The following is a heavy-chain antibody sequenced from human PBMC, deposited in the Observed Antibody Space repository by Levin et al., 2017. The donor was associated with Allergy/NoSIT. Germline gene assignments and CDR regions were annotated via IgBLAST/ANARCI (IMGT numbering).Heavy chain of an antibody. CDR3: ARGHSTSGFDN. V-gene: IGHV4-34*01. CDR2: INHSGDA. D-gene: IGHD4-11*01. J-gene: IGHJ4*02. CDR1: GGSFSGYY. Sequence: PGGSLRLSCAVNGGSFSGYYWSWIRQPPGKGLEWIGEINHSGDANYNPSLKSRVTTSVDTSKKQCSLKLTSVTAADTGLYYCARGHSTSGFDNWGQGTLVTVSS.